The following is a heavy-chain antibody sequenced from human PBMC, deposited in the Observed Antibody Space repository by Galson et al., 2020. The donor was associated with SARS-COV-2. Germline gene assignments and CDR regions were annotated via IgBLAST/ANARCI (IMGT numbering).Heavy chain of an antibody. CDR2: FDPEDGDT. D-gene: IGHD3-22*01. V-gene: IGHV1-24*01. J-gene: IGHJ5*02. Sequence: ASVKVSCKVSGYTLTELSMHWVRQAPGKGLEWMGGFDPEDGDTIYAQKFQGRVTMTEDTSTDTAYMELSSLRSEDTAVYYCATAPPYYYDSSGPGGWFDPWGQGTLVTVSS. CDR3: ATAPPYYYDSSGPGGWFDP. CDR1: GYTLTELS.